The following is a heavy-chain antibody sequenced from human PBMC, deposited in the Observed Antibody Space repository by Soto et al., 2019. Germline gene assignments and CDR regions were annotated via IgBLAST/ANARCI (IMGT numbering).Heavy chain of an antibody. V-gene: IGHV1-69*01. J-gene: IGHJ6*02. Sequence: QVQLVQSGAEVKKPGSSVKVSCKASGGTFSSYAISWVRQAPGQGLEWMGGIIPIFGTANYAQKFQGRVTITADESTSTAYRELSSLRSEDTAVYYCARAQDIVVVPAAPGGVYGMDVWGQGTTVTVSS. D-gene: IGHD2-2*01. CDR1: GGTFSSYA. CDR3: ARAQDIVVVPAAPGGVYGMDV. CDR2: IIPIFGTA.